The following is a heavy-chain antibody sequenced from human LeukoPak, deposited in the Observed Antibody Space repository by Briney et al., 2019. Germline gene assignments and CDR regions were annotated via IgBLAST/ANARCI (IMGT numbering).Heavy chain of an antibody. J-gene: IGHJ4*02. V-gene: IGHV3-48*02. CDR1: GFTFNIYN. CDR2: ISKDSGDK. D-gene: IGHD1-7*01. CDR3: VRDFRGNYAIDY. Sequence: GGSLRLSCAAAGFTFNIYNMDWVRHAPGKGLEWVSHISKDSGDKHYVDSVKGRFTISRDNAKNSLYLQMTSLRDEDTGVYYCVRDFRGNYAIDYWGQETLVTVSS.